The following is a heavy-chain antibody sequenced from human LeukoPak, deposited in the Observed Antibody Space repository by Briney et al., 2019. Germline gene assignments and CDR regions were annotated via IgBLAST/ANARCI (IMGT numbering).Heavy chain of an antibody. J-gene: IGHJ5*02. CDR3: ATGVDMIWFALQS. V-gene: IGHV1-2*02. D-gene: IGHD3-10*01. CDR1: GYTFTGYY. CDR2: INPNSGGT. Sequence: GASVKVSCKASGYTFTGYYMHWVRQAPGQGLEWMGWINPNSGGTNYAQKFQGRVTRTRDTSISTAYMELIRLNSDDTAVYYCATGVDMIWFALQSWGQGTLVSVSS.